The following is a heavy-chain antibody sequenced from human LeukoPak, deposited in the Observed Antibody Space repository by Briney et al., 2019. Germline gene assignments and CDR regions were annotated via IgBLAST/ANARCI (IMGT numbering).Heavy chain of an antibody. CDR2: INSDGSEG. V-gene: IGHV3-7*03. CDR3: ARSSYSSSSSV. CDR1: GFTFSNAW. D-gene: IGHD6-6*01. J-gene: IGHJ3*01. Sequence: GGSLRLSCAASGFTFSNAWMSWVRQAPGKGLEWVASINSDGSEGYYADVVKGRFTISRDNAKNSLYLQINSLRAEDTAVYYCARSSYSSSSSVWGQGTMVTVSS.